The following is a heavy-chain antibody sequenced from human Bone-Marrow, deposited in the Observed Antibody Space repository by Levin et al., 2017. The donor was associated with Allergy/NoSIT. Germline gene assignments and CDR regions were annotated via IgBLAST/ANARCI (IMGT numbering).Heavy chain of an antibody. V-gene: IGHV5-10-1*01. CDR2: IDPRDSYT. D-gene: IGHD2-15*01. J-gene: IGHJ3*02. CDR1: GYSFDNYW. Sequence: GESLKISCKGSGYSFDNYWINWVRQMPGKGLEWMGRIDPRDSYTNYSPTFQGHVTISADKSISTAYLQWSSLKAADTAIYYCARHCSGGSCSSSAIDIWGQGTMVTVSS. CDR3: ARHCSGGSCSSSAIDI.